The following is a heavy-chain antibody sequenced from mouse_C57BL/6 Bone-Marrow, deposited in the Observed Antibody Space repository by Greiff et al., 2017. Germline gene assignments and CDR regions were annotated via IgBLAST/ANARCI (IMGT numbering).Heavy chain of an antibody. CDR3: ASQLFAY. CDR2: LWTGGGT. V-gene: IGHV2-9-1*01. J-gene: IGHJ3*01. D-gene: IGHD4-1*02. CDR1: GFSLTSYA. Sequence: QVQLKESGPGLVAPSQSLSITCTVSGFSLTSYAISWVRQPPGKGLEWLGVLWTGGGTNSNSALKSRLSISKDNSKSQVFLKMNSLQTDDTARYYCASQLFAYWGQGTLVTVSA.